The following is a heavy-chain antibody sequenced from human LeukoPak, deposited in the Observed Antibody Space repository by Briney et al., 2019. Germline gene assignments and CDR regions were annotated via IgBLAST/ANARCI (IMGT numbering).Heavy chain of an antibody. CDR3: ARDMRIVVVPAATFDY. CDR1: GFTFSSYS. CDR2: ISSSSSTI. J-gene: IGHJ4*02. Sequence: GGSLRLSCAASGFTFSSYSMNWVRQAPGKGLEWVSYISSSSSTIYYADSVKGRFTISRDNAKNSLYLQMNSLRAEDTAVYYCARDMRIVVVPAATFDYWGQGTLVTVSS. V-gene: IGHV3-48*01. D-gene: IGHD2-2*01.